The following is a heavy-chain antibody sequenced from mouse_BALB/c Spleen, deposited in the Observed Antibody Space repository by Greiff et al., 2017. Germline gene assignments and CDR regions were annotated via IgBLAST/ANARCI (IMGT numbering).Heavy chain of an antibody. Sequence: EVKLQESGGGLVQPGGSLKLSCAASGFTFSSYGMSWVRQTPDKRLELVATINSNGGSTYYPDSVKGRFTISRDNAKNTLYLQMSSLKSEDTAMYYCARVYYGSSYFDYWGQGTTLTVSS. CDR2: INSNGGST. D-gene: IGHD1-1*01. CDR3: ARVYYGSSYFDY. CDR1: GFTFSSYG. V-gene: IGHV5-6-3*01. J-gene: IGHJ2*01.